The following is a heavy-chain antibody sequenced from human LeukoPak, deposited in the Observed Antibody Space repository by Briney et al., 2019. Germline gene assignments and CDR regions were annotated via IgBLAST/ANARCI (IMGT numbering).Heavy chain of an antibody. J-gene: IGHJ3*02. D-gene: IGHD2-21*02. Sequence: PSETLSLTCAVCGGSFSGYYWSWIRQPPGKGLEWIGEINHSGSTYYNPSLKSRVTISVDTSKNQFSLKLSSVTAADTAVYYCARTIVVVTAAGAFDIWGQGTMVTVSS. CDR3: ARTIVVVTAAGAFDI. V-gene: IGHV4-34*01. CDR2: INHSGST. CDR1: GGSFSGYY.